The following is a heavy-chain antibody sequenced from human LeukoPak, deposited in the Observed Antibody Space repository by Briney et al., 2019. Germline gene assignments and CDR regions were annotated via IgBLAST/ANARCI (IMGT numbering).Heavy chain of an antibody. CDR2: IHNSGTT. CDR3: ARRYYYTLGSFPFDY. CDR1: GGPFSGYF. J-gene: IGHJ4*02. V-gene: IGHV4-34*01. D-gene: IGHD3-10*01. Sequence: SETLSLTCAVFGGPFSGYFWSWIRQSSGKGLEWIGEIHNSGTTNYNPSLNSRVTISEDTSKNQFYLNLSSVTAADTAVYYCARRYYYTLGSFPFDYWGQGTLVTVSS.